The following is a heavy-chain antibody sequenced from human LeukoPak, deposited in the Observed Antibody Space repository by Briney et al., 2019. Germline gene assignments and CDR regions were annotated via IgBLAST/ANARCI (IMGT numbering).Heavy chain of an antibody. J-gene: IGHJ3*02. CDR2: IYPGDSDT. CDR3: ATETFYYDSSGYGDAFDI. D-gene: IGHD3-22*01. V-gene: IGHV5-51*01. CDR1: GYSFTSYW. Sequence: GESLKISCKGSGYSFTSYWIGWVRQMPGKGLEWVGIIYPGDSDTRYSPSFQGQVTISADKSISTAYLQWSGLKASDTAMYYCATETFYYDSSGYGDAFDIWGQGTMVTVSS.